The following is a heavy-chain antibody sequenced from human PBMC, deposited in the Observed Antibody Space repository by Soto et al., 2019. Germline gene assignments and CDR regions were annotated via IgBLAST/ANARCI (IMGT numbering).Heavy chain of an antibody. CDR3: ARGLSESSPDAFDI. D-gene: IGHD1-26*01. CDR2: ISDYNGNT. V-gene: IGHV1-18*01. Sequence: ASVKVSCKASGYTFTSYGISWVRQAPGQGLEWMGWISDYNGNTNYAQKLQGRVTMTTDTSTITAYMELKSLRSDDTGVYYYARGLSESSPDAFDIWGQGTMVTVSS. J-gene: IGHJ3*02. CDR1: GYTFTSYG.